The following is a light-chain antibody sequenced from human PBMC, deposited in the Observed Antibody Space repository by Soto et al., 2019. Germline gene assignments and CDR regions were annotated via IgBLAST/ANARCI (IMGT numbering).Light chain of an antibody. V-gene: IGKV3-15*01. CDR3: QQYNNWPPMYT. Sequence: EIMMTQSPATLSVSPGERATLSCRASQSVSSNLAWYQQKPGQAPRLLIYGASTRATGIPARFSGSGSGTEFTLTISSLQPEDFAVYYCQQYNNWPPMYTFGQGTKLEIK. J-gene: IGKJ2*01. CDR2: GAS. CDR1: QSVSSN.